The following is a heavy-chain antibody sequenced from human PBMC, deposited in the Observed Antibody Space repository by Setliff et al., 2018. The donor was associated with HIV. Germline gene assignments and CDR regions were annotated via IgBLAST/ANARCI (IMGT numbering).Heavy chain of an antibody. CDR1: GGSFSGYY. V-gene: IGHV4-34*01. Sequence: SETLSLTCGVYGGSFSGYYWSWIRQPPGKGLEWIGEINHSGSTNYNPSLKSRVTISVDTSKNQFSLNLNSVTAADTAVYYCARDRKLTNTFDIWGQGTMVTVSS. CDR3: ARDRKLTNTFDI. J-gene: IGHJ3*02. D-gene: IGHD2-8*01. CDR2: INHSGST.